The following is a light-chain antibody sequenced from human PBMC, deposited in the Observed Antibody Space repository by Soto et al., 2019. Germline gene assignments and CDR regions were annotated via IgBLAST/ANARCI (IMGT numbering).Light chain of an antibody. CDR2: DND. CDR3: ATWDSSLSAGV. Sequence: SVLTQPPSVSAAPGQKVTISCSGSSSNIGNNYVSWYQQLPGTAPKLLIYDNDKRPSGIPDRFSGSKSGTSATLGVTGLQTGDEADYYCATWDSSLSAGVFGGGTKLTVL. V-gene: IGLV1-51*01. CDR1: SSNIGNNY. J-gene: IGLJ2*01.